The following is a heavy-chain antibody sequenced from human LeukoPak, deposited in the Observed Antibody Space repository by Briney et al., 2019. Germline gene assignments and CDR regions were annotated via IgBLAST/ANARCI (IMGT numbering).Heavy chain of an antibody. V-gene: IGHV3-21*01. D-gene: IGHD5-24*01. CDR3: ARDMGTITSQMRDDAFDL. CDR1: GFTFTSYS. CDR2: ISGGTSYI. J-gene: IGHJ3*01. Sequence: GGSLRLSCAASGFTFTSYSINWVRQAPGKGLEWVSSISGGTSYIYYADSVKGRFTISRDNAKNSLYLQMNSLRVEDTAMYYCARDMGTITSQMRDDAFDLWGQGTMVTVSS.